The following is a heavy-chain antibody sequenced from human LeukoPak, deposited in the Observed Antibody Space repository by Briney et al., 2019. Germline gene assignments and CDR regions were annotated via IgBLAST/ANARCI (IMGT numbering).Heavy chain of an antibody. D-gene: IGHD6-13*01. CDR1: GGSISSHY. Sequence: PSETLSLTCTVSGGSISSHYWSWIRQPPGKGLEWIGYIYYSGSTNYNPSLKSRVTISVDTSKNQFSLKLSSVTAADTAVYYCARRRIAAAVGYFDYWGQGTLVTVSS. CDR3: ARRRIAAAVGYFDY. CDR2: IYYSGST. V-gene: IGHV4-59*08. J-gene: IGHJ4*02.